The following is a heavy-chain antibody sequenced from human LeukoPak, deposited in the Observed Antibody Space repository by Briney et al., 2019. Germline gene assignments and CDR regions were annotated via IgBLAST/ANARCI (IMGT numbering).Heavy chain of an antibody. Sequence: GGSLRLSCAASGFTFSSYSMNWVRQAPGKGLEWVSSISSSSSYIYYADSVKGRFTISRDNAKNSLYLQMNSLRAEDTAVYYCARYRSPLRPYDAFDIWDQGTMVTVSS. V-gene: IGHV3-21*01. CDR2: ISSSSSYI. J-gene: IGHJ3*02. CDR1: GFTFSSYS. CDR3: ARYRSPLRPYDAFDI. D-gene: IGHD3-16*02.